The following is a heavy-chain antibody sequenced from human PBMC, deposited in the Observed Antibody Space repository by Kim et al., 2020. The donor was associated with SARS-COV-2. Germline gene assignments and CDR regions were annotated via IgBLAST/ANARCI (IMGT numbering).Heavy chain of an antibody. J-gene: IGHJ6*02. CDR1: GYTLTDLS. Sequence: ASVKVSCKVSGYTLTDLSMHWVRQAPGKGLEWMGGFDPEDGDTIYAQKFQGRVTMTEDTSTDTAYMELSSLRSEDTAVYYCATGSITVFGVFPKYGMDVWGQGTTVTVSS. V-gene: IGHV1-24*01. CDR3: ATGSITVFGVFPKYGMDV. CDR2: FDPEDGDT. D-gene: IGHD3-3*01.